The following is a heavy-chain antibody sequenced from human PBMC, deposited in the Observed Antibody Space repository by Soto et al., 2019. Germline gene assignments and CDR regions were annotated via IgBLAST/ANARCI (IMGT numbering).Heavy chain of an antibody. CDR3: ARALGYCRGGTCQREWFDH. CDR2: VSGDNGNT. J-gene: IGHJ5*02. CDR1: GYTFSSHG. V-gene: IGHV1-18*01. Sequence: QVQLVQSGAEVKKPGTSVKVSCTASGYTFSSHGISWVRQAPGQGLQWIGWVSGDNGNTNYAQSLQGRGTMTTDTSTNTGHRELRSLRSDDTAVYYWARALGYCRGGTCQREWFDHWGQGTLVIVSS. D-gene: IGHD2-15*01.